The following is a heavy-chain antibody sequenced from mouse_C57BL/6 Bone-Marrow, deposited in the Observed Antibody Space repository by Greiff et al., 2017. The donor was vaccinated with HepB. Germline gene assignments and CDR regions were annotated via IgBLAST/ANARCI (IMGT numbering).Heavy chain of an antibody. CDR3: ARQIYYYGSSYWYFDV. CDR2: IDPSDSYT. V-gene: IGHV1-50*01. D-gene: IGHD1-1*01. CDR1: GYTFTSYW. Sequence: VQLQESGAELVKPGASVKLSCKASGYTFTSYWMQWVKQRPGQGLEWIGEIDPSDSYTNYNQKFKGKATLTVDTSSSTAYMQLSSLTSEDSAVYYCARQIYYYGSSYWYFDVWGTGTTVTVSS. J-gene: IGHJ1*03.